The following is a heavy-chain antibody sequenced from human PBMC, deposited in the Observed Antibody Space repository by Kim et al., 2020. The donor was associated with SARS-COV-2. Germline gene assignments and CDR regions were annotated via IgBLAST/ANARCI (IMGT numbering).Heavy chain of an antibody. CDR2: IYYSGST. D-gene: IGHD3-16*01. V-gene: IGHV4-59*13. J-gene: IGHJ6*01. CDR3: ARDRGGWATWGNLDYYYYG. Sequence: SETLSLTCTVSGGSISSYYWSWIRQPPGKGLEWIGYIYYSGSTNYNPSLKSRVTISVDTSKNQFSLKLSSVTAADTAVYYCARDRGGWATWGNLDYYYYG. CDR1: GGSISSYY.